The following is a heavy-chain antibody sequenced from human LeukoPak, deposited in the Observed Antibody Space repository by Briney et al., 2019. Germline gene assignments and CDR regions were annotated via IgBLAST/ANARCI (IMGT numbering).Heavy chain of an antibody. CDR3: AKDRNIRDLDSLDI. J-gene: IGHJ3*02. CDR1: GFTFDNYA. Sequence: PGGSLRLSCAASGFTFDNYAMHWVRQPPGKGLEWVAAIDWNSGSTGYADSVKGRFTISRDNAKNSLYLQMNSLRAEDTALYYCAKDRNIRDLDSLDIWGQGTMVTVCS. D-gene: IGHD2-2*03. V-gene: IGHV3-9*01. CDR2: IDWNSGST.